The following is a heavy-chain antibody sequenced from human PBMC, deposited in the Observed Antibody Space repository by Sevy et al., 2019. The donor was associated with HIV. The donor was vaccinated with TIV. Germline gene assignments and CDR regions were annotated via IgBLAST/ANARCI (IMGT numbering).Heavy chain of an antibody. V-gene: IGHV3-30*18. CDR3: AKDFTGYNGMDV. Sequence: GGYLRLSCVVSGVIFTSSGMHWVRQAPGKGLEWVAVISYHGRDKFYADSVKGRFTISRDNSKNILYLQMNRLRIEDTAVYYCAKDFTGYNGMDVWGQGIMVTVSS. CDR1: GVIFTSSG. J-gene: IGHJ6*02. CDR2: ISYHGRDK. D-gene: IGHD3-9*01.